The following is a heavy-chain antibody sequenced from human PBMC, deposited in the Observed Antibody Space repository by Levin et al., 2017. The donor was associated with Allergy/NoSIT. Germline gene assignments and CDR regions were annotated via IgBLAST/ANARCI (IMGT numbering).Heavy chain of an antibody. CDR1: GFTFSSYA. J-gene: IGHJ5*02. Sequence: GESLKISCAASGFTFSSYAMSWVRQAPGKGLEWVSAISGSGGSTYYADSVKGRFTISRDNSKNTLYLQMNSLRAEDTAVYYCAKEGGPGISGVGRNWFDPWGQGTLVTVSS. D-gene: IGHD1-20*01. V-gene: IGHV3-23*01. CDR2: ISGSGGST. CDR3: AKEGGPGISGVGRNWFDP.